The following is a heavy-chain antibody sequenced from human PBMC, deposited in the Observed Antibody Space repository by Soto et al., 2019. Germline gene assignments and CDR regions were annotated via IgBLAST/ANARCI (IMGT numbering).Heavy chain of an antibody. V-gene: IGHV4-30-4*01. D-gene: IGHD4-17*01. Sequence: QVQLQESGPGLVKPSQTLSLTCTVSGGSISSGDYYWSWIRQPPGKGLEWIGYIYYSGSTYYNPSLKSRVTISVDTSKNQFPLKLSSVTAADTAVYYCARGGLEYGDYGGRMEDYWGQGTLVTVSS. CDR1: GGSISSGDYY. CDR3: ARGGLEYGDYGGRMEDY. CDR2: IYYSGST. J-gene: IGHJ4*02.